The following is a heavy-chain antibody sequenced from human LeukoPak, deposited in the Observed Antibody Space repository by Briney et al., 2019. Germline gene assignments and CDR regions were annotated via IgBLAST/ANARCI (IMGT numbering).Heavy chain of an antibody. CDR2: ISAYNGST. Sequence: ASVKVSCKASGDSFTSCGISWVRQAPGQGLEWMGWISAYNGSTNYAQKLQGRVTMTTDTSTSTAYMELRSLRSDDTAVYYCARGPPGLDYDYWGQGTLVTVSS. CDR3: ARGPPGLDYDY. CDR1: GDSFTSCG. D-gene: IGHD1-14*01. V-gene: IGHV1-18*01. J-gene: IGHJ4*02.